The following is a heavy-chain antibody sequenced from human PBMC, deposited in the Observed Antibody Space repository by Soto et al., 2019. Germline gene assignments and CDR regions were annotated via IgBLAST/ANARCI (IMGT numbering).Heavy chain of an antibody. CDR3: ARGVSSTSLYYYYYMDV. Sequence: ASVKVSCKASGYTFSNFDITWVRQAPGQGLEWVGWISVNNGNTNYAQSLQGRVTMTADTSTGTAYLELRSLRSDDTAVYYCARGVSSTSLYYYYYMDVWGKGTSVTVS. D-gene: IGHD2-2*01. CDR2: ISVNNGNT. CDR1: GYTFSNFD. V-gene: IGHV1-18*01. J-gene: IGHJ6*03.